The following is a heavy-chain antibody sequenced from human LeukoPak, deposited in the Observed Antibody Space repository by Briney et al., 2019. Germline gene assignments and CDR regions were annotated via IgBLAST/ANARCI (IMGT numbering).Heavy chain of an antibody. CDR1: GFSFSRYA. CDR3: VKDRLASSSWSDY. CDR2: ISSNGGST. D-gene: IGHD6-13*01. Sequence: GGSLRLSCSASGFSFSRYAMHWVRQAPGKGLEYVSAISSNGGSTYYADSVKGRFTISRDNSKNTLYLQMSSLRAEDTAVYYCVKDRLASSSWSDYWGQGTLVTVSS. V-gene: IGHV3-64D*09. J-gene: IGHJ4*02.